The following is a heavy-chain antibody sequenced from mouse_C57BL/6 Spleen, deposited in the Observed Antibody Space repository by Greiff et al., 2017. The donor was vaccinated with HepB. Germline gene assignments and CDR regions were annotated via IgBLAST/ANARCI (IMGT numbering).Heavy chain of an antibody. CDR1: GYSITSGYY. CDR2: ISYDGSN. V-gene: IGHV3-6*01. J-gene: IGHJ2*01. D-gene: IGHD1-1*01. CDR3: ARGEFTTVVAFDY. Sequence: EVKLVESGPGLVKPSQSLSLTCSVTGYSITSGYYWNWIRQFPGNKLEWMGYISYDGSNNYNPSLKNRISITRDTSKNQFFLKLNSVTTEDTATYYCARGEFTTVVAFDYWGQGTTLTVSS.